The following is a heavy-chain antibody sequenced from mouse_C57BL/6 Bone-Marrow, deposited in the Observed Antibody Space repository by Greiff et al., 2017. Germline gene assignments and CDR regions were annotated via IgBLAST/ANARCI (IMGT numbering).Heavy chain of an antibody. J-gene: IGHJ2*01. CDR1: GYTFTDYY. V-gene: IGHV1-19*01. CDR2: INPYNGGT. Sequence: EVQLQESGPVLVKPGASVKMSCKASGYTFTDYYMNWVKQSHGKSLEWIGVINPYNGGTSYNQKFKGKATLTVDKSSSTAYMELNSLTSEDSEVYYCARRSPCFFDYWGQGTTLTVSS. CDR3: ARRSPCFFDY.